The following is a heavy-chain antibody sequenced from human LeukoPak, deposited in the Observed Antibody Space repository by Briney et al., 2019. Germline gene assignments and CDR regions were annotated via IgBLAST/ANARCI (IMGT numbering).Heavy chain of an antibody. CDR3: ARWGDRLGGAFDI. J-gene: IGHJ3*02. CDR1: GFTFSSYA. CDR2: ISSSSSYI. V-gene: IGHV3-21*01. Sequence: PGGSLRLSCAASGFTFSSYAMSWVRQAPGKGLEWVSSISSSSSYIYYADSVKGRFTISRDNAKNSLYLQMNSLRAEDTALYYCARWGDRLGGAFDIWGQGTMVTVSS. D-gene: IGHD3-16*01.